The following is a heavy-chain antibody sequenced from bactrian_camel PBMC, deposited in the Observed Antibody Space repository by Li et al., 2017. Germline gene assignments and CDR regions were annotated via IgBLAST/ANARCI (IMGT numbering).Heavy chain of an antibody. V-gene: IGHV3-2*01. D-gene: IGHD6*01. J-gene: IGHJ6*01. CDR1: GFMFSTYQ. CDR2: ISTGGSTT. CDR3: ATFEIYHGSWYRSFGY. Sequence: HVQLVESGGGLVQPGGSVTLSCATSGFMFSTYQMYWVRQAPGEGLQWVSSISTGGSTTYYTDSVKGRFTISRDNAKKTLYLQMNSLKTEDTALYFCATFEIYHGSWYRSFGYWGQGTQVTVS.